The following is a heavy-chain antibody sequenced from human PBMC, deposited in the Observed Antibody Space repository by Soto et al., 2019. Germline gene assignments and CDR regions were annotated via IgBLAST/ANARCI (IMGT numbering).Heavy chain of an antibody. CDR2: IGTAGDT. J-gene: IGHJ4*02. Sequence: PGGSLRLSCAASGFTFSSYDMHWVRQATGKGLEWVSAIGTAGDTYYPGSVKGRFTISRENAKNSLYLQMNSLRAGDTAVYYCARGIVGATTRIYYFDYWGQGTLVTVSS. CDR1: GFTFSSYD. V-gene: IGHV3-13*01. CDR3: ARGIVGATTRIYYFDY. D-gene: IGHD1-26*01.